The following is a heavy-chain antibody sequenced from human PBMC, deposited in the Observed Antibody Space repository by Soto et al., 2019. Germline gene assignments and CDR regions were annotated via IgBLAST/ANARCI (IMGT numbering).Heavy chain of an antibody. D-gene: IGHD5-12*01. V-gene: IGHV1-69*12. J-gene: IGHJ2*01. CDR1: VGTFRNYP. CDR2: IIPIFGTG. CDR3: VLVNHRWLQLWDFDL. Sequence: QVQLVPSGAEVKKPGSSVKVSCKASVGTFRNYPISWVRQAPGQGLEWMGGIIPIFGTGNYAQKFQGRVTIKAHDAKSKAYMELSSLSSEDTAGYYGVLVNHRWLQLWDFDLWGRGTLVTVSS.